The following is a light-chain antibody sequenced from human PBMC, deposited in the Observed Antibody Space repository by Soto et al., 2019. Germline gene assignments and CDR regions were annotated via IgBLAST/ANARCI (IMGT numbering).Light chain of an antibody. CDR3: CSYAGSSSYV. V-gene: IGLV2-11*01. J-gene: IGLJ1*01. CDR1: SSDVGGYNY. CDR2: DVS. Sequence: QSALTQPRSVSGSPGQSVTISCTGTSSDVGGYNYVSWYQQHPGKAPKVMIYDVSKRPSGVPDRLSGSKSGNTASLTISGLQAEDEADYYCCSYAGSSSYVFGAGTKVPS.